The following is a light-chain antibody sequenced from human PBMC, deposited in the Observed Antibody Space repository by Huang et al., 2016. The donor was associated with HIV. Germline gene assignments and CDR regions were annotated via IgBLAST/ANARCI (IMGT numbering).Light chain of an antibody. J-gene: IGKJ4*01. CDR1: QNIKNY. CDR2: DAS. Sequence: EVVLTQSPSTLSVFPGDNVTLSCRASQNIKNYLTWYQQRPGQAPRLLIYDASNRPADISTRCSGSVSGTDFSLTSNGLESEDFVIYYCQQRANRPTFGGGT. V-gene: IGKV3-11*01. CDR3: QQRANRPT.